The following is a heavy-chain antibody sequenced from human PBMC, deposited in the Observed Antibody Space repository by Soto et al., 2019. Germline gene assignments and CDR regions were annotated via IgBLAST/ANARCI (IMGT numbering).Heavy chain of an antibody. CDR3: ARDIYGMDV. Sequence: VRQYPGQGLEWMGWISAYNGNTNYAQKLQGRVTMTTDTSTSTAYMELRSLRSDDTAVYYCARDIYGMDVWGQGTTVTVSS. V-gene: IGHV1-18*01. CDR2: ISAYNGNT. J-gene: IGHJ6*01.